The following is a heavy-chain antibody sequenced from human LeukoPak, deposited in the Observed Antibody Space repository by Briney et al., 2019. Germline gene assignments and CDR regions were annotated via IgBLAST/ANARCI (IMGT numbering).Heavy chain of an antibody. V-gene: IGHV4-31*03. J-gene: IGHJ4*02. CDR2: ISYSGTT. CDR1: GGSISSGGDY. Sequence: PSETLSLTCTVSGGSISSGGDYWSWIRQHPGKGLEWIGYISYSGTTYYNPSLKSRITISLDTSKNQFSLELSSVTAADTAVYYCARGATSLSYFDSRGQGTLVTVSS. CDR3: ARGATSLSYFDS. D-gene: IGHD2/OR15-2a*01.